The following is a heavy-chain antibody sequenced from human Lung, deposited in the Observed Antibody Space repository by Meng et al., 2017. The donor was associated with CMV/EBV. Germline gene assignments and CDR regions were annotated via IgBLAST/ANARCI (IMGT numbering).Heavy chain of an antibody. CDR3: TKGIKKGSGSYYPYGMDV. J-gene: IGHJ6*02. V-gene: IGHV3-23*01. D-gene: IGHD3-10*01. Sequence: LTXAASGFTFSSYAMSWVRQAPGKGLEWVSAISGSGGSTYYADSVKGRFTISRDNSKNTLYLQMDSLRAEDTAVYYCTKGIKKGSGSYYPYGMDVXGQGXTVTVSS. CDR2: ISGSGGST. CDR1: GFTFSSYA.